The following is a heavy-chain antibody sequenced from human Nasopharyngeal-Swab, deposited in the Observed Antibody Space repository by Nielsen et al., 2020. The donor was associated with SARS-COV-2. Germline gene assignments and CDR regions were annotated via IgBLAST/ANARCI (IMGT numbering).Heavy chain of an antibody. Sequence: GGSLRLSCAASGFTFSDYNMNWVRQAPGKGLEWVSSISNSSRYIYQADSVKGRFTISSDNAKNSLYLQMNSLRAEDTAVYYCARAGGVSSAEYFQHWGKGTLVTVSS. CDR3: ARAGGVSSAEYFQH. D-gene: IGHD1-26*01. V-gene: IGHV3-21*01. J-gene: IGHJ1*01. CDR1: GFTFSDYN. CDR2: ISNSSRYI.